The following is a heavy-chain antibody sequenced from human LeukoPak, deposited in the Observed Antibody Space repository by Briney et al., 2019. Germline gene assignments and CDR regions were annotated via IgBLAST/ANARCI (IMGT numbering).Heavy chain of an antibody. J-gene: IGHJ4*02. CDR2: ITAIDGRT. Sequence: GGSLRLSCAASGFTFSSYAMHWVRQAPGRGLEWVSSITAIDGRTYYADSVRGRFTISRDNSKNTVYLQLNSLRAGDTAIYYCTKDRRGPAAGTWYFDSWGQGTLVTVSS. D-gene: IGHD6-13*01. CDR1: GFTFSSYA. CDR3: TKDRRGPAAGTWYFDS. V-gene: IGHV3-23*01.